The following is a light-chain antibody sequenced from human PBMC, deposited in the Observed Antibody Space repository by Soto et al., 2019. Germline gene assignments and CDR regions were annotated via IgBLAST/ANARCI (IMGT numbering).Light chain of an antibody. CDR3: QVWDSSSEVI. Sequence: QSALTQPPSASASPGQSVTISCTGTSSDVGGYNYVSWYQQRPGKAPKLMIYEVSQRPSGVPDRFSGSKSGNTATLTISRVEAGDEADYYCQVWDSSSEVIFGGGTKLTVL. CDR1: SSDVGGYNY. CDR2: EVS. V-gene: IGLV2-8*01. J-gene: IGLJ2*01.